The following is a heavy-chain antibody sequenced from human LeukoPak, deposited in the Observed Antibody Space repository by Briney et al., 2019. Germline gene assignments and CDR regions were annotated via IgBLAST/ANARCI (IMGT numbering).Heavy chain of an antibody. CDR1: GYTFTSYG. V-gene: IGHV1-18*01. D-gene: IGHD3-22*01. Sequence: ASVKVSCKASGYTFTSYGISWVRQAPGQGLEWMGWISGYNGRTNYAQKLQGRVTMTTDTSTSTAYMELRSLRSDDTAVYYCAREYRDYYDSSGYFLDYWGQGTLVTVSS. J-gene: IGHJ4*02. CDR2: ISGYNGRT. CDR3: AREYRDYYDSSGYFLDY.